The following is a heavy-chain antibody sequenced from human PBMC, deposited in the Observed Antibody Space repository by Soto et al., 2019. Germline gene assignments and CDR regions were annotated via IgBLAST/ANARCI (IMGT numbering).Heavy chain of an antibody. J-gene: IGHJ4*02. CDR3: AKALYGGFTY. D-gene: IGHD3-10*01. V-gene: IGHV3-23*01. CDR2: ISGSGDST. Sequence: EVRLLESGGGLVQPGGSLRLSCAASGFTFSVYAMSWVRQAPGKGLEWVSGISGSGDSTHYADSVKGRFTVSRDNSTSMPYLQTNSLRAEDTAIYYCAKALYGGFTYWGQGTVVTVSS. CDR1: GFTFSVYA.